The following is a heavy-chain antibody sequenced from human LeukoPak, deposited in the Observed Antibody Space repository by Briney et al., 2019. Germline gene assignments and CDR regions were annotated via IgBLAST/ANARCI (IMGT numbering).Heavy chain of an antibody. CDR3: AKLGVEDAFDI. Sequence: PGGSLRLSCAASGFTFSSYGMHWVRQAPGKGLEWVAVIWYGGSNKYYADSVKGRFTISRDNSKNTLYLQMNSLRAEDTAVYYCAKLGVEDAFDIWGQGTMVTVSS. V-gene: IGHV3-30*02. D-gene: IGHD3-16*01. CDR2: IWYGGSNK. J-gene: IGHJ3*02. CDR1: GFTFSSYG.